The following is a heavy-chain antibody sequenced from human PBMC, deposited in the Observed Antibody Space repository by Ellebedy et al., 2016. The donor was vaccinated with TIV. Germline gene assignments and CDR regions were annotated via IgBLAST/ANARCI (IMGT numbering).Heavy chain of an antibody. J-gene: IGHJ4*02. CDR2: INHSGST. CDR1: GGSFSGYY. V-gene: IGHV4-34*01. D-gene: IGHD3-10*01. CDR3: ARGLWFGESLGFFDY. Sequence: MPGGSLRLSCAVYGGSFSGYYWTWIRQPPGKGLEWIGEINHSGSTTYNPSLKSRVTISVDTSKTQFSLNLRSVTAADTAVYYCARGLWFGESLGFFDYWGQGTLVTVSS.